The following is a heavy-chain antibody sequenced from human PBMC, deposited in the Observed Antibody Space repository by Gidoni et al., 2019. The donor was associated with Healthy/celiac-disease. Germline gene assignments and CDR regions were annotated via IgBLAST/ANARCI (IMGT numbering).Heavy chain of an antibody. CDR2: ISSSSSTI. CDR1: GVTFSSYS. V-gene: IGHV3-48*04. Sequence: VQMVESGGGLVQPGGSLRLSCAASGVTFSSYSMNWVRQAPGKGLEWVSYISSSSSTIYYADSVKGRFTISRDNAKNSLYLQMNSLRAEDTAVYYCARVISPYSGYRRFDPWGQGTLVTVSS. D-gene: IGHD5-12*01. J-gene: IGHJ5*02. CDR3: ARVISPYSGYRRFDP.